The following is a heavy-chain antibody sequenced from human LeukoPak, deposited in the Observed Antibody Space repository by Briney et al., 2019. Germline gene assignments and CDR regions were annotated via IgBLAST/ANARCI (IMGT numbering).Heavy chain of an antibody. V-gene: IGHV3-43*02. Sequence: GGSLRLSCAASAFTFDDYAMHWVRQAPGKGLEWVSLISGDGGSTYYADSVKGRFTISRDNSKNSLYLQMNSLRTEDTALYYCAKDTYYYDSSGYEGPSFDYWGQGTLVTVYS. CDR2: ISGDGGST. CDR1: AFTFDDYA. D-gene: IGHD3-22*01. CDR3: AKDTYYYDSSGYEGPSFDY. J-gene: IGHJ4*02.